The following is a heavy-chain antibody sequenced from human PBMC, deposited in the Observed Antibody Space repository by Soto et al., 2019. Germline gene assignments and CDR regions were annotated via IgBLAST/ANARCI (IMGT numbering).Heavy chain of an antibody. CDR1: GYIFVNYG. CDR3: VMVDNYVTPTPQDV. D-gene: IGHD3-16*01. J-gene: IGHJ6*02. V-gene: IGHV1-18*01. CDR2: ISPYTGNT. Sequence: QVQLVQSGDEVKKPGSSVKVSCKASGYIFVNYGIAWVRQAPGQVLEWMGWISPYTGNTHSASKVQGRLTMTTDTHTSIAYMDLGSLTSDDTAVYYCVMVDNYVTPTPQDVWGQGTTVTVSS.